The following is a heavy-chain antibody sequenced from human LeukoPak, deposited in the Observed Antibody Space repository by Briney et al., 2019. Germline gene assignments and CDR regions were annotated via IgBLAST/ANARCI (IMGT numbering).Heavy chain of an antibody. CDR2: IIPIFGTA. CDR1: GGTFSSYA. Sequence: ASVKVSCKASGGTFSSYAISWVRQAPGQGLEWMGGIIPIFGTANYAQKFQGRVTITADESTSTAYMELSSLRSEDTAVYYCARVGANWQHFDYWGQGTLVTVSS. D-gene: IGHD7-27*01. CDR3: ARVGANWQHFDY. J-gene: IGHJ4*02. V-gene: IGHV1-69*13.